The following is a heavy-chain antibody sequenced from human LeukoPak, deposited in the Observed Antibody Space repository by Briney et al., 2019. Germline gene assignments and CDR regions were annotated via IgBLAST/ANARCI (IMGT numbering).Heavy chain of an antibody. CDR1: GFTFSSYE. Sequence: GGSLRLSCAASGFTFSSYEMNWVRQAPGKGLEWVSYISSSGSTIYYADAVKGRFTISIENAKNSLYLQMNRLRAEDTAVYYCARDGLELWFGELLSDAFDIWGQGTMVTVSS. CDR2: ISSSGSTI. V-gene: IGHV3-48*03. D-gene: IGHD3-10*01. CDR3: ARDGLELWFGELLSDAFDI. J-gene: IGHJ3*02.